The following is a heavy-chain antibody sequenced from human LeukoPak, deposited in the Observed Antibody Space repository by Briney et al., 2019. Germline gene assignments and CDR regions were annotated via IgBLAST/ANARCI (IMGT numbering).Heavy chain of an antibody. V-gene: IGHV3-48*02. J-gene: IGHJ6*02. D-gene: IGHD2-8*01. CDR2: ISNSGTTV. CDR1: GFTFSSYS. CDR3: ALGTINKDYYFGMDV. Sequence: GGSLRLSCAASGFTFSSYSMNWVRQAPGKGLEWVSYISNSGTTVFYADSVKGRFTVSRDNAKRSLYLQIESLRDDDTAVYHCALGTINKDYYFGMDVWGQGTTVTVSS.